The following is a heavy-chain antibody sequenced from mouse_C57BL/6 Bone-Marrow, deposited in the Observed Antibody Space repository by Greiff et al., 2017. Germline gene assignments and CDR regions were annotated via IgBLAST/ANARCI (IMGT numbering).Heavy chain of an antibody. CDR1: GFTFSSYG. Sequence: EVKLVESGGDLVKPGGSLKLSCAASGFTFSSYGMSWVRQTPDKRLEWVATISSGGSYTYYPDSVKGRFTISRDNAKNTLYLQMSSLKSEDTAMYYCARNYYAMDYWGQGTSVTVSS. J-gene: IGHJ4*01. CDR3: ARNYYAMDY. V-gene: IGHV5-6*01. CDR2: ISSGGSYT.